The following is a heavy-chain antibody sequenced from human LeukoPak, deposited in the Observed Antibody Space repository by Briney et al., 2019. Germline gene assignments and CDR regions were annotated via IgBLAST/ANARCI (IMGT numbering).Heavy chain of an antibody. CDR3: ARHSTYYDFWSGPRGDYFDS. CDR2: IYYSGST. CDR1: GGSISSSSYY. Sequence: PSETLSLTCTVSGGSISSSSYYWGWIRQPPGKGLEWIGSIYYSGSTYYNPSLKSRVTISVDTSKNQFSLKLSSVTAADTAVYYCARHSTYYDFWSGPRGDYFDSWGQGTLVTVSS. D-gene: IGHD3-3*01. J-gene: IGHJ4*02. V-gene: IGHV4-39*01.